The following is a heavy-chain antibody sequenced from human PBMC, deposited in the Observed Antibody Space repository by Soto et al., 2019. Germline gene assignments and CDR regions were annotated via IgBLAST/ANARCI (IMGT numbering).Heavy chain of an antibody. V-gene: IGHV3-30*18. CDR1: GFTFRSYG. J-gene: IGHJ5*02. CDR3: ANDQGDSSGYSNWFDA. D-gene: IGHD3-22*01. Sequence: QVQLVESGGGVVQPGRSLRLSCAVSGFTFRSYGMHWVLQAPGKGLEWVVVISFDGSNDYYADSVKGRFTISRDNSKNTLYLQMNSVRAEDTAVYYCANDQGDSSGYSNWFDAWGQGTLVTVSA. CDR2: ISFDGSND.